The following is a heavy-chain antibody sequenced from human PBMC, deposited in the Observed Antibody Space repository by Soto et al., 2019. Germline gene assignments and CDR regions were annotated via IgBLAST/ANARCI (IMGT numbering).Heavy chain of an antibody. Sequence: GGSLRLSCAASGFTFSSYWMSWVRQAPGKGLEWVANIKQDGSEKYYVDSVKGRFTISRDNAKNSLYLQMNSLRAEDTAVYYCARLASALPGGFWSGYDAFDIWGQGTMVTVSS. D-gene: IGHD3-3*01. CDR2: IKQDGSEK. CDR1: GFTFSSYW. V-gene: IGHV3-7*01. J-gene: IGHJ3*02. CDR3: ARLASALPGGFWSGYDAFDI.